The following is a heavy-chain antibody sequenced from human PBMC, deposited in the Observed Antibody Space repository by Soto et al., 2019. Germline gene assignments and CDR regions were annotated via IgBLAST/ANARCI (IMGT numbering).Heavy chain of an antibody. J-gene: IGHJ6*02. CDR3: AREEIEVVPAAMGVDSPHDYYYYGMDV. CDR1: GFTFSSYW. D-gene: IGHD2-2*01. Sequence: GGSLRLSCAASGFTFSSYWMSWVRQAPGKGLEWVANIKQDGSEKYYVDSVKGRFTISRDNAKNSLYLQMNSLGAEDTAVYYCAREEIEVVPAAMGVDSPHDYYYYGMDVWGQGTTVTVSS. V-gene: IGHV3-7*05. CDR2: IKQDGSEK.